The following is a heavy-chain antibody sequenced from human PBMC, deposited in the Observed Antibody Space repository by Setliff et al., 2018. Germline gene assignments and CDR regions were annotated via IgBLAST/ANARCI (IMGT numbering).Heavy chain of an antibody. J-gene: IGHJ4*02. CDR2: IYSSGST. V-gene: IGHV4-59*08. D-gene: IGHD4-17*01. CDR3: ARFYGDYQFDY. CDR1: GGSISSHY. Sequence: PSETLSLTCTVSGGSISSHYWSWIRQPPGKGLEWIGYIYSSGSTNYNPSLKTRVTISVDTSKNQFSLKQSSVTAADTAVYYCARFYGDYQFDYWGQGTLVTVPQ.